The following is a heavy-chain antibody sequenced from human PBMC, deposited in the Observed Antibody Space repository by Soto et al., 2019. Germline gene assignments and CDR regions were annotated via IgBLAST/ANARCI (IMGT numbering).Heavy chain of an antibody. CDR1: GFTFSSYG. CDR2: IWYDGSNK. D-gene: IGHD6-13*01. J-gene: IGHJ4*02. CDR3: AREGGYSSSWYTFDY. V-gene: IGHV3-33*01. Sequence: GGSLRLSCAASGFTFSSYGMHWVRQAPGKGLEWVAVIWYDGSNKYYADSVKGRFTTSRDNSKNSLYLQMNSLRDEDTAVYYCAREGGYSSSWYTFDYWGQGTLVTVSS.